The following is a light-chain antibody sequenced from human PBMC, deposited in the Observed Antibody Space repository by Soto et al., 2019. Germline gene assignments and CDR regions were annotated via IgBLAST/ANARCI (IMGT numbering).Light chain of an antibody. CDR3: QQYDSYSWT. CDR1: QSISTW. Sequence: QSPSTLSASVGDRVTITCRASQSISTWLAWYQQKPGKAPKLLIFDASSLKSGVSSRFSGSGSGTEFTLTISSLQPDDFATYYCQQYDSYSWTFGQGTKVDIK. V-gene: IGKV1-5*01. J-gene: IGKJ1*01. CDR2: DAS.